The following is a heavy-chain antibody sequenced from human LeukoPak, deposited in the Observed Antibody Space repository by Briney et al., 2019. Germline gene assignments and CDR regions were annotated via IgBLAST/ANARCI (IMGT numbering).Heavy chain of an antibody. CDR2: ISSSGSTK. J-gene: IGHJ4*02. D-gene: IGHD5-24*01. CDR3: ARDRRRDGNNYLDY. Sequence: GRSLRLSCAASGFTFSSYEMNWVRQAPGKGLEWVSYISSSGSTKYYADSVKGRFTISRDSAKDSLYLQTNSLRAEDTALYYCARDRRRDGNNYLDYWGQGTLVTVSS. CDR1: GFTFSSYE. V-gene: IGHV3-48*03.